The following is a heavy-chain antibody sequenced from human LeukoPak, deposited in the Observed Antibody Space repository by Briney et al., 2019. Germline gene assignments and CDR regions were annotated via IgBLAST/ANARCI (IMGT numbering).Heavy chain of an antibody. V-gene: IGHV3-7*01. CDR3: ARGYGDYDFDY. CDR1: GFSFSDHW. CDR2: IKQDGSEK. J-gene: IGHJ4*02. D-gene: IGHD4-17*01. Sequence: GGSLRLSCVASGFSFSDHWMSWVRQAPGKGLEWVANIKQDGSEKYYVDSVKGRFTISRDNAKNSLYLQMNSLRAEDTAVYYCARGYGDYDFDYWGQGTLVTVSS.